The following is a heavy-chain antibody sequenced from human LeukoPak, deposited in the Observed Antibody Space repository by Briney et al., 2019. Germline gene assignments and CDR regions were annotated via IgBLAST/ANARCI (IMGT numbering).Heavy chain of an antibody. V-gene: IGHV1-2*02. CDR3: ARPFEAAALLDDAFDI. Sequence: PGASVKVSCKASGYTFTGYYMHWVRQAPGQGLEWMGWINPNSGGTNYAQKFQGRVTMTRDTSISTAYMELSRLRSDDTAVYYCARPFEAAALLDDAFDIWGQGTMVTVSS. CDR2: INPNSGGT. D-gene: IGHD2-2*01. J-gene: IGHJ3*02. CDR1: GYTFTGYY.